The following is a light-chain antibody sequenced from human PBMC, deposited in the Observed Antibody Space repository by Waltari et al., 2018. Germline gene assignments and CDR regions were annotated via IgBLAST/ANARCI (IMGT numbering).Light chain of an antibody. J-gene: IGLJ2*01. V-gene: IGLV1-40*01. CDR3: QSYDSSLGGSV. CDR1: SSNPGAGSD. CDR2: GNS. Sequence: QSVLTQPPSVSGAPGQRVTLSCTGSSSNPGAGSDVNWYQQLPGKVPKLLIYGNSNRPSGVPDRISGSKSGTSASLAITGLQAEDEADYYCQSYDSSLGGSVFGGGTKLTVL.